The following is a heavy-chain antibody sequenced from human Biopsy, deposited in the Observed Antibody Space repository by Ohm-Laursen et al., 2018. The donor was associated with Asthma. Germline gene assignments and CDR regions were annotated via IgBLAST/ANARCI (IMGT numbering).Heavy chain of an antibody. V-gene: IGHV1-2*06. J-gene: IGHJ5*02. CDR2: INPNSGGT. Sequence: ASVKVSCKASGYTFTGYYMHWVRQAPGQGLEWMGRINPNSGGTNYAQKFQGRVTMTRDTSISTAYMELGRLRSDDTAVYYCAREGITGTTAWFDPWGQGTLVTVSS. CDR1: GYTFTGYY. D-gene: IGHD1-7*01. CDR3: AREGITGTTAWFDP.